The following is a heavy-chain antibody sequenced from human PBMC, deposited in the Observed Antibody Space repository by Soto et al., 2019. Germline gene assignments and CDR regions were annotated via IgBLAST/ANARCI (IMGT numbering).Heavy chain of an antibody. Sequence: LGGSLRLSCAASGFTFSSYGMHWVRQAPGRGLEWVAVIWYDGSNKYYADSVKGRFTISRDNSKNTLYLQMNSLRAEDTAVYYCAREVVGTSGWPEFDYWGQGTLVTVSS. V-gene: IGHV3-33*01. CDR3: AREVVGTSGWPEFDY. CDR1: GFTFSSYG. D-gene: IGHD6-19*01. J-gene: IGHJ4*02. CDR2: IWYDGSNK.